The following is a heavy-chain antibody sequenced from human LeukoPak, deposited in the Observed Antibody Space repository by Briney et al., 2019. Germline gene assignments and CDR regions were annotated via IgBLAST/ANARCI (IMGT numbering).Heavy chain of an antibody. V-gene: IGHV3-33*01. J-gene: IGHJ4*02. CDR2: IYYDGGSK. Sequence: GGSLRLSCAASGFSFSDYGMHWVRQAPGKGLEWVALIYYDGGSKAYADSVKGRLTISRDNPKNTVYLQMNSLRVEDTAVYYCARTEHYSDRNGYYYFDQWGQGTLVTVSS. D-gene: IGHD3-22*01. CDR3: ARTEHYSDRNGYYYFDQ. CDR1: GFSFSDYG.